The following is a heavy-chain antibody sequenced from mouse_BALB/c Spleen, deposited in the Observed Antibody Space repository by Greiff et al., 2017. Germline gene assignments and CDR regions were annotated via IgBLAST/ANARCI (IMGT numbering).Heavy chain of an antibody. CDR1: GYTFTSYV. Sequence: EVQLQQSGPELVKPGASVKMSCKASGYTFTSYVMHWVKQKPGQGLEWIGYINPYNDGTKYNEKFKGKATLTSDKSSSTAYMELSSLTSEDSAVYYCARKGKLYGNYPSYAMDYWGQGTSVTVSS. CDR3: ARKGKLYGNYPSYAMDY. J-gene: IGHJ4*01. V-gene: IGHV1-14*01. CDR2: INPYNDGT. D-gene: IGHD2-1*01.